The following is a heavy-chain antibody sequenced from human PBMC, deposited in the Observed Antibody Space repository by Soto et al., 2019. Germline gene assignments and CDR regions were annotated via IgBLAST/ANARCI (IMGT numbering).Heavy chain of an antibody. CDR2: IYPGDSDT. Sequence: GESLKISCKGSGYSFTSYWIGWVRQMPGKGLEWMGIIYPGDSDTRYSPSFQGQVTISADKFISTAYLQWSSLKASDTAMYYCAREGYDILTGYYKTYYYYGMDVWGQGTTVTVSS. CDR1: GYSFTSYW. D-gene: IGHD3-9*01. V-gene: IGHV5-51*01. CDR3: AREGYDILTGYYKTYYYYGMDV. J-gene: IGHJ6*02.